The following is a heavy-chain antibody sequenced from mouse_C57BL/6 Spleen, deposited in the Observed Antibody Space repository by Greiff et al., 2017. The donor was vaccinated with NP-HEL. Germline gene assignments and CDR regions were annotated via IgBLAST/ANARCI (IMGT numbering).Heavy chain of an antibody. D-gene: IGHD1-1*01. CDR2: ISSGGSYT. J-gene: IGHJ2*01. V-gene: IGHV5-6*01. CDR3: ARPNSYYYVFDY. CDR1: GFTFSSYG. Sequence: EVQRVESGGDLVKPGGSLKLSCAASGFTFSSYGMSWVRQTPDKRLEWVATISSGGSYTYYPDSVKGRLTISRANAKKPLYLQMSSLKSKDTAMYYCARPNSYYYVFDYWGQGTTLTVSS.